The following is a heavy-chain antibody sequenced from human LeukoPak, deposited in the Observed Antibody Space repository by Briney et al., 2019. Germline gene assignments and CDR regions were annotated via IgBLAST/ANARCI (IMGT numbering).Heavy chain of an antibody. CDR2: ISSSSSYI. CDR1: GFTFSSYS. V-gene: IGHV3-21*01. CDR3: ARDEGIAVFDP. J-gene: IGHJ5*02. D-gene: IGHD6-19*01. Sequence: GGSLRLSCAASGFTFSSYSMNWVRQAPGKGLEWVSSISSSSSYIYYADSVKGRFTISRDNAKNSLYLQMNSLRAEDTAVYYCARDEGIAVFDPWGQGTLVTVSS.